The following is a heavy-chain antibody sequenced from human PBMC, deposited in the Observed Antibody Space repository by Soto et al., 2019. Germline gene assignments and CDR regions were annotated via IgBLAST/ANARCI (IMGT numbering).Heavy chain of an antibody. CDR3: ARESDGSGSYYYNGNWFDP. J-gene: IGHJ5*02. D-gene: IGHD3-10*01. Sequence: SETLSLTCTVSGGSISSYYWSWIRQPPGKGLEWIGYIYYSGSTNYNPSLKSRVTISVDTSKNQFSLKLSSVTAADTAVYYCARESDGSGSYYYNGNWFDPWGQGTLVTVSS. CDR1: GGSISSYY. CDR2: IYYSGST. V-gene: IGHV4-59*01.